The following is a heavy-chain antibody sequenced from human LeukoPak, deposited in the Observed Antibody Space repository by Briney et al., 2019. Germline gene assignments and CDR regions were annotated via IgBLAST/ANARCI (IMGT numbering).Heavy chain of an antibody. CDR3: ARDHGGGSYFDY. Sequence: GGSLRLSCAASGFTFSSYAMHWVRQAPGKRLEWVAVISYDGSNKYYADSVKGRFTISRDNSKNTLYLQMNSLRAEDTAVYYCARDHGGGSYFDYWGQGTLVTVSS. V-gene: IGHV3-30*04. CDR1: GFTFSSYA. J-gene: IGHJ4*02. D-gene: IGHD2-15*01. CDR2: ISYDGSNK.